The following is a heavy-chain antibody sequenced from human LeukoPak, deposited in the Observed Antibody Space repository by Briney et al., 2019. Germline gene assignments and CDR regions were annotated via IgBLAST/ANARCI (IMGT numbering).Heavy chain of an antibody. CDR2: ISYDGSNK. V-gene: IGHV3-30*04. J-gene: IGHJ4*02. D-gene: IGHD5-12*01. Sequence: GRSLRLSCAASGFTFSRYAMHWVRQAPGKGLVWVAVISYDGSNKYYADSVKGRFTISRDNSKNTLYLQMNSLRAEDTAVYYCAKDDFRSHIVATGRGLLSYWGQGTLVTVSS. CDR1: GFTFSRYA. CDR3: AKDDFRSHIVATGRGLLSY.